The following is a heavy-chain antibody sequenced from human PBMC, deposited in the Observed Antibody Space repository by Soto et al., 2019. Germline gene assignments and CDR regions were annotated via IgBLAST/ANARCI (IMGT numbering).Heavy chain of an antibody. CDR1: GFTFDDYA. CDR3: AKDFLSGGPVRHSAFDI. J-gene: IGHJ3*02. CDR2: ISWNSGSI. Sequence: EVQLVESGGGWVQPGRSLRLSCAASGFTFDDYAMHWVRQAPGKGLEWVSGISWNSGSIGYADSVKGRFTISRDNAKNSLYLQMNSLRAEDTALYYCAKDFLSGGPVRHSAFDIWGQGTMVTVSS. V-gene: IGHV3-9*01. D-gene: IGHD2-15*01.